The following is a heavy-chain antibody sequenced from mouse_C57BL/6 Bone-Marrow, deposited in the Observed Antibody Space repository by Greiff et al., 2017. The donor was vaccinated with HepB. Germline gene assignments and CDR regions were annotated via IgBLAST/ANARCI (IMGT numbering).Heavy chain of an antibody. J-gene: IGHJ2*01. CDR3: ARSGDYSLSD. CDR2: IDPSDSET. Sequence: QVQLQQPGAELVRPGSSVKLSCKASGYTFTSYWMHWVKQRPIQGLEWIGNIDPSDSETHYNQKFKDKATLTVDKSSSTAYMQLSSLTSEDSAVYYCARSGDYSLSDWGQGTTLTVSS. V-gene: IGHV1-52*01. CDR1: GYTFTSYW. D-gene: IGHD1-1*01.